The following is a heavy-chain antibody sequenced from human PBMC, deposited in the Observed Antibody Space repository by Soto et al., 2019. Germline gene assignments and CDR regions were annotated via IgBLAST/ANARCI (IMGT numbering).Heavy chain of an antibody. Sequence: QVQLVQSGAEVKKPGSSVKVSCKASGGTFSRYAISWVRQAPGQGREWMGGIIPISGTANYAQKFQGRVTITADESTSTAYMELSSLRSEDTAVYYCARSQGSSTSLEIYYYYYYGMDVWGQGTTVTVSS. J-gene: IGHJ6*02. V-gene: IGHV1-69*01. D-gene: IGHD2-2*01. CDR3: ARSQGSSTSLEIYYYYYYGMDV. CDR2: IIPISGTA. CDR1: GGTFSRYA.